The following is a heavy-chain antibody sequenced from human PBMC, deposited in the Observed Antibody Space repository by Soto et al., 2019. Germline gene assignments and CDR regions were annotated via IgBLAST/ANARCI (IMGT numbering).Heavy chain of an antibody. CDR1: GFSLSTYR. V-gene: IGHV3-21*01. Sequence: EVQLVESGGGLVKPGGSLRLSCVASGFSLSTYRMNWVRQAPGKGLEWVSSISSSSAYIYYADSVKGRFTVSRDNAKNSLFLQMNSLRAEDTSVFYCARDNSAELEFRFYYAMDVWGQGTTVTVSS. J-gene: IGHJ6*02. CDR2: ISSSSAYI. CDR3: ARDNSAELEFRFYYAMDV. D-gene: IGHD1-7*01.